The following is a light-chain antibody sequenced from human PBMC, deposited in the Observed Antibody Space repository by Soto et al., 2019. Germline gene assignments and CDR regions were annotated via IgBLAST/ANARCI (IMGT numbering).Light chain of an antibody. V-gene: IGKV1-39*01. CDR1: QSISSY. CDR2: AAS. CDR3: QQYNGYPWT. Sequence: DIQMTQSPSSLSASVGDRVTITCRASQSISSYLNWYQQKPGKAPKLLIYAASSLHSGVPSRFSGSGSGTEFTLTISSLQPDDFATYYCQQYNGYPWTFGLGTKVDIK. J-gene: IGKJ1*01.